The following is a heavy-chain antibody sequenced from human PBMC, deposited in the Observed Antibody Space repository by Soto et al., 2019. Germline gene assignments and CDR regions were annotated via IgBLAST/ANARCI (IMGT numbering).Heavy chain of an antibody. CDR3: ARGGFSGVSCGWFDP. J-gene: IGHJ5*02. CDR2: ISGSGGDT. Sequence: EVQLLESGGGLVQPGGSLRLSCAASGFTFSDYAMNWVRQAPGKGLEWVSGISGSGGDTYYTDSVNGRFTISRDNSKNTLYLQMSSLRADDTAVYLCARGGFSGVSCGWFDPWGQGTLVTVSS. CDR1: GFTFSDYA. V-gene: IGHV3-23*01. D-gene: IGHD2-8*02.